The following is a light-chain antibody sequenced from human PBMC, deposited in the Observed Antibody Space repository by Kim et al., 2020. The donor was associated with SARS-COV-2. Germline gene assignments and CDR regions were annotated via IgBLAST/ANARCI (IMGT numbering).Light chain of an antibody. CDR2: GAS. J-gene: IGKJ2*01. CDR1: QSISSY. V-gene: IGKV3-11*01. Sequence: EIVLTQSPATLSLSPGERATLSCRASQSISSYLAWYQQKPGQAPRLLIYGASNRATGVPARFSGSGSGTDFTLTISSLEPEDFAVYYCQQRSNWPMYTFGQGTKLEI. CDR3: QQRSNWPMYT.